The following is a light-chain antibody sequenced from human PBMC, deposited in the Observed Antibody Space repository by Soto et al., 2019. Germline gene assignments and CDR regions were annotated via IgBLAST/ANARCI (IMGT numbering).Light chain of an antibody. CDR2: DAS. V-gene: IGKV3-20*01. CDR1: QSVRNSL. J-gene: IGKJ1*01. Sequence: EIVLTQSPGTLAFFSRGRAPLSRRASQSVRNSLLAWYQQKPGQPPRLLIYDASTRATATPERFSGSGSGTDFTLTISRLEPEDFAVYYCHQYDSIVQTFGQGTKVDIK. CDR3: HQYDSIVQT.